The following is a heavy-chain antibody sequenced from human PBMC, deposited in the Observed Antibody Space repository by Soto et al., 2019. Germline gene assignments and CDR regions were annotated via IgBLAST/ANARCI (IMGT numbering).Heavy chain of an antibody. CDR3: ARDRLPLGELSPGEY. CDR1: GYTFTNYR. Sequence: ASVKVSCKASGYTFTNYRISWVRQAPGQGLEWMGYNRDYAQKLQGRVTMTTETATSTAYMGLRSLRSDDTAVYYCARDRLPLGELSPGEYWGQGTVVTVSS. V-gene: IGHV1-18*01. D-gene: IGHD3-16*02. J-gene: IGHJ4*02. CDR2: NR.